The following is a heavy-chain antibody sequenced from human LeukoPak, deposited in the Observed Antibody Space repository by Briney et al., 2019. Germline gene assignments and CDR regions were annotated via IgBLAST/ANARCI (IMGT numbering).Heavy chain of an antibody. J-gene: IGHJ6*02. CDR1: GGSISSYY. CDR2: IFYSGST. D-gene: IGHD6-13*01. V-gene: IGHV4-59*01. Sequence: PSETLSLTCTVSGGSISSYYWSWIRQPPGKGPEWIGYIFYSGSTNYNPSLQSRVTISVDTSKNQFSLKLNSVTAADTAVYYCASLGYSSSWGPPYYYYYYGMDVWGQGTTVTVSS. CDR3: ASLGYSSSWGPPYYYYYYGMDV.